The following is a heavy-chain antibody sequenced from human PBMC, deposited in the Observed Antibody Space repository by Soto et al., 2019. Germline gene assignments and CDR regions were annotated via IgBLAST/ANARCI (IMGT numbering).Heavy chain of an antibody. CDR3: AKGIAVALYNWFDP. V-gene: IGHV3-23*01. J-gene: IGHJ5*02. CDR1: GFTFSSYA. D-gene: IGHD6-19*01. Sequence: EVQLLESGGGLVQPGGSLRLSCAASGFTFSSYAMSWVRQAPGKGLEWVSAISGSGGSTYYAVSVKVRFTISRDNSKNTLYLQMNSLRAEDTAVYYCAKGIAVALYNWFDPWGQGTLVTVSS. CDR2: ISGSGGST.